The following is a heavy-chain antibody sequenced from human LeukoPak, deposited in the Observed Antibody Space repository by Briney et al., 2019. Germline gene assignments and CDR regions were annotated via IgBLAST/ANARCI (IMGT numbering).Heavy chain of an antibody. CDR2: IYSGGST. V-gene: IGHV3-66*02. CDR1: GFNVSSNY. Sequence: GGSLRLPCAASGFNVSSNYMSWVRQAPGKGLEWVSVIYSGGSTYYVDSVKGRFTISRDNSKNTLYLQMNSLRAEDTAVYYCARGVVVISIGAFDIWGQGTMVTVSS. CDR3: ARGVVVISIGAFDI. D-gene: IGHD3-22*01. J-gene: IGHJ3*02.